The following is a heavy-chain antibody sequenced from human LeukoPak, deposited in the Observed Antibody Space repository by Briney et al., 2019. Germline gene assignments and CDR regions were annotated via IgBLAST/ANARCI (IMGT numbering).Heavy chain of an antibody. Sequence: GGSLRLSCAASGFTFSSYAMSWVRQAPGKGLEWVSAISGSGGSTYYADSVKGRFTISRDNSKNTLYLQMNSLRAEDTAVYYCARYSSSWYSPFDYWGQGTLVTVSS. CDR2: ISGSGGST. V-gene: IGHV3-23*01. CDR1: GFTFSSYA. CDR3: ARYSSSWYSPFDY. J-gene: IGHJ4*02. D-gene: IGHD6-13*01.